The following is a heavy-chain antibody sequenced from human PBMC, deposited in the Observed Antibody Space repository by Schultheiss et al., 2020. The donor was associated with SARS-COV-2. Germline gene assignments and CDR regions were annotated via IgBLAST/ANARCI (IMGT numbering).Heavy chain of an antibody. CDR3: ARGNGYCSSTSCYFVTSWVHYYYYMDV. Sequence: SQTLSLTCAVYGGSFSGYYWSWIRQPPGKGLEWIGYIYYSGSTNYNPSLKSRVTISVDTSKNQFSLKLSSVTAADTAVYYCARGNGYCSSTSCYFVTSWVHYYYYMDVWGKGTTVTVSS. CDR1: GGSFSGYY. J-gene: IGHJ6*03. CDR2: IYYSGST. V-gene: IGHV4-59*12. D-gene: IGHD2-2*01.